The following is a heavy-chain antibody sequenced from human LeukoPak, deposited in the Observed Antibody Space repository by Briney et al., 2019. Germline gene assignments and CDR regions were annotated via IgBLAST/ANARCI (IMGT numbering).Heavy chain of an antibody. Sequence: WASVKVSCKASGYTFTSYGISWVRQAPGQGLEWMGWISAYNGNTNYAQKFQGRVTITRNTSLSTAYMELSSLRSEDTAVYYCAKNGNGEDFDYWGQGTLATVSS. CDR3: AKNGNGEDFDY. V-gene: IGHV1-18*01. CDR2: ISAYNGNT. D-gene: IGHD1-1*01. CDR1: GYTFTSYG. J-gene: IGHJ4*02.